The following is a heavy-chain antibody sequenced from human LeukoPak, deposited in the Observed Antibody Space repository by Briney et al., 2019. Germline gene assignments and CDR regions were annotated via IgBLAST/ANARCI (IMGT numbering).Heavy chain of an antibody. D-gene: IGHD1-7*01. Sequence: SETLSLTCADSGYSISSGYYWGWIRQPPGKGLEWIGSIYHSGSTYYNPSLKSRVTVSVDTSKNQFSLKLSSVTAADTAVYYCASQAYNWNYIYWGQGTLVTVSS. V-gene: IGHV4-38-2*01. J-gene: IGHJ4*02. CDR1: GYSISSGYY. CDR2: IYHSGST. CDR3: ASQAYNWNYIY.